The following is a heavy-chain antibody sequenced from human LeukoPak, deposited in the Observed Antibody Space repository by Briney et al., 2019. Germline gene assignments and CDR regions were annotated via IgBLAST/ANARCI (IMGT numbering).Heavy chain of an antibody. J-gene: IGHJ5*02. CDR1: GFIFNNYG. CDR3: AKGSSGYFVDL. D-gene: IGHD3-22*01. Sequence: GGSLLLSCAASGFIFNNYGLIWVRPAPGKGLEWVSAISNDGGGTNYADFVKGRFTISRDNSKNTLFLQMNSLRAEDTALYYCAKGSSGYFVDLWGQGTLVTVSS. CDR2: ISNDGGGT. V-gene: IGHV3-23*01.